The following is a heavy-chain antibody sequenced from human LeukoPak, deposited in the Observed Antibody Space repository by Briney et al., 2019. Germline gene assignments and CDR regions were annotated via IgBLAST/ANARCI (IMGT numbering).Heavy chain of an antibody. V-gene: IGHV1-3*01. CDR2: INAGNGNT. D-gene: IGHD4-17*01. Sequence: ASVKVSCKASGYTFTSYAMHWVRQAPGQRLEWMGWINAGNGNTKYSQKFQGRVTITRDTSANTAYMELSSLRSDDTAVYYCARGEIDYGDGYYYGMDVWGQGTTVTVSS. CDR3: ARGEIDYGDGYYYGMDV. CDR1: GYTFTSYA. J-gene: IGHJ6*02.